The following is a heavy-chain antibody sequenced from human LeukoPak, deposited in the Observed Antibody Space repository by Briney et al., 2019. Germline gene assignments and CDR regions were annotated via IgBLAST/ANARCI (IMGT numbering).Heavy chain of an antibody. CDR3: ARDPYDSSGYRTYYFDY. V-gene: IGHV3-20*04. Sequence: GGSLRLSCAASGFTFDDYGMSWVRQAPGKGLEWVSGIDWNGGSTGYADSVKGRFTISRDNAKNSLYLQMNSLRAEDTALYYCARDPYDSSGYRTYYFDYWGQGTLVTVSS. CDR2: IDWNGGST. D-gene: IGHD3-22*01. CDR1: GFTFDDYG. J-gene: IGHJ4*02.